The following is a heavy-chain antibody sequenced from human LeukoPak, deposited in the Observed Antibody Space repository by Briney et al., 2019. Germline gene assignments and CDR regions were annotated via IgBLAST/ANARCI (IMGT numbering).Heavy chain of an antibody. CDR3: AKPQSGGYSSSWLSY. CDR2: IWYDGSNK. V-gene: IGHV3-33*06. J-gene: IGHJ4*02. D-gene: IGHD6-13*01. Sequence: PGGSLRLSCAASGFTFSSYGMHWVRQAPGKGLEWVAVIWYDGSNKYYADSVKGRFTISRDNSKNTLYLQMNSPRAEDTAVYYCAKPQSGGYSSSWLSYWGQGTLVTVSS. CDR1: GFTFSSYG.